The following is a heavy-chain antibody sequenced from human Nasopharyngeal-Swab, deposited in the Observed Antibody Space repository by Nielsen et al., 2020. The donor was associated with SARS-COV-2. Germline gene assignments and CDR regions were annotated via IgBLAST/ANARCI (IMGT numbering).Heavy chain of an antibody. Sequence: GESLKISCAASGFTVSSNYMSWVRQAPGKGLEWVSVIYSGGSTYYADSVKGRFTISRDNSKNTLYLQMNSLRAEDTAVYYCARDRGIAAAGLYYYYGMDVWGQGTTVTVSS. CDR1: GFTVSSNY. D-gene: IGHD6-13*01. CDR3: ARDRGIAAAGLYYYYGMDV. J-gene: IGHJ6*02. V-gene: IGHV3-53*01. CDR2: IYSGGST.